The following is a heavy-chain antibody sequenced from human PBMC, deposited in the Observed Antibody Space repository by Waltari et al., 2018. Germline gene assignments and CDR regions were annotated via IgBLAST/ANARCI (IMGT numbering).Heavy chain of an antibody. V-gene: IGHV3-23*01. CDR2: ISISGT. D-gene: IGHD3-10*01. CDR1: GFTFSNYA. J-gene: IGHJ4*02. CDR3: AKAALDYYGSGAYFDH. Sequence: EVQLLQSVGGLVQPGGSLRLSCAASGFTFSNYAMAWVRQTPGKGLEWVSGISISGTYYADSVKGRLTLSRDNSKDTLDLQMNSLRADDTAVYYCAKAALDYYGSGAYFDHWGQGALVTVSS.